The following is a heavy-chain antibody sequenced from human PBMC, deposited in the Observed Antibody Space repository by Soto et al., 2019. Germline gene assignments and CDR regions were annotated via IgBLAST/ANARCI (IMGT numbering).Heavy chain of an antibody. V-gene: IGHV4-31*03. CDR1: GGSISRGGYF. CDR3: ARGGSFGAGSYYNLDY. CDR2: IYYTGST. J-gene: IGHJ4*02. Sequence: SETLSLTCTVSGGSISRGGYFWSWIRQHPGRGLECIGFIYYTGSTYYNPALQSRVTISVDTSENQFSLKLSSVTAADTAVYYCARGGSFGAGSYYNLDYWGQGMLVTVSS. D-gene: IGHD3-10*01.